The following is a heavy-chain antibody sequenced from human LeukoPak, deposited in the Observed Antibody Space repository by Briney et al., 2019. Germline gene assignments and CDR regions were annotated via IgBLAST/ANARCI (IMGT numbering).Heavy chain of an antibody. J-gene: IGHJ4*02. Sequence: SQTLSLTCAISGDSVSNNFVAWNWIRQSPSRGLEWLGRTYYRSEWYYDYTESVKSRITINPDTSKNQFSLQLNSLIPEDTAVYYCARESLRRNGGIDYWGQGALVTVSS. CDR2: TYYRSEWYY. CDR3: ARESLRRNGGIDY. CDR1: GDSVSNNFVA. V-gene: IGHV6-1*01. D-gene: IGHD2-8*01.